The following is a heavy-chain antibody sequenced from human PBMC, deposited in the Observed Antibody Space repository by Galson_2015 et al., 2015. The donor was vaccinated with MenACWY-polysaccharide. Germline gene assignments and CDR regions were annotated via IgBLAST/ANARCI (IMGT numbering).Heavy chain of an antibody. J-gene: IGHJ5*02. CDR2: IYPGDSDT. CDR1: GYSFTSYW. V-gene: IGHV5-51*03. Sequence: QSGAEVKKPGESLKISCKGSGYSFTSYWIGWVRQMPGKGLEWMGIIYPGDSDTRYSPSFQGQVTISADKSISTAYLQWSSLKASDTAMYYCARNSYFYYSSGYLGWFDPWGQGTLVTVSS. CDR3: ARNSYFYYSSGYLGWFDP. D-gene: IGHD3-22*01.